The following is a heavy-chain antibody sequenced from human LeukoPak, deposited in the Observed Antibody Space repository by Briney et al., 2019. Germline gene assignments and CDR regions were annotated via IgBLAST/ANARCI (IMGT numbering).Heavy chain of an antibody. CDR1: GFTLSSYS. V-gene: IGHV3-48*01. J-gene: IGHJ4*02. D-gene: IGHD3-9*01. Sequence: GGSPRLSCSTSGFTLSSYSVNWVRQAPGKGLEWVSYINSRSSSIDYAGSVKGRFTISRDNAKNSLYLQISSLRAEDSAIYYCAREPNFDDHAFDYWGQGTLVTVSS. CDR3: AREPNFDDHAFDY. CDR2: INSRSSSI.